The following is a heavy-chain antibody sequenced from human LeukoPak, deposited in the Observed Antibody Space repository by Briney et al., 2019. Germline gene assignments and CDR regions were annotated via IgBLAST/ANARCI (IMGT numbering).Heavy chain of an antibody. CDR3: ARDGADNSGYYFGSL. CDR2: IKQDGSEK. V-gene: IGHV3-7*03. Sequence: GGSLRLSCAASGFTFSSYWMSWVRQAPGKGLEWVANIKQDGSEKYYVDSVKGRFTISRDNAKNSLYLQMNSLRVEDTAVCYCARDGADNSGYYFGSLWGQGTVVTVSS. J-gene: IGHJ3*01. D-gene: IGHD3-22*01. CDR1: GFTFSSYW.